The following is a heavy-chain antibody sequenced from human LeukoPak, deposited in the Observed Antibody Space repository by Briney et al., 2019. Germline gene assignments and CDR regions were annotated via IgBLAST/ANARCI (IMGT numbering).Heavy chain of an antibody. CDR2: INSDGSST. Sequence: GGSLRLSCAASGFTFSSYWMHWVRQAPGKGLVWISRINSDGSSTSYADSVKGRFTISRDNAKNTLYLQMNSLRAEDTAVYYCARGDYYDSSGYYYPLVFDYWGQGTLVTVSS. J-gene: IGHJ4*02. CDR3: ARGDYYDSSGYYYPLVFDY. CDR1: GFTFSSYW. D-gene: IGHD3-22*01. V-gene: IGHV3-74*01.